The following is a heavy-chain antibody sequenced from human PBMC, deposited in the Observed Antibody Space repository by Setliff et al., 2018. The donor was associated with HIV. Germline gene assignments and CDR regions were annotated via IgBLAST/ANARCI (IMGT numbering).Heavy chain of an antibody. CDR3: AKNLYSSIWSPLDY. V-gene: IGHV3-30-3*02. Sequence: GGSLRLSCAASGFTFSNYAMHWVRQAPGKGLEWVAVISYDGSNKYYADSVKGRFTISRDNSKNTLYLQMSTLRTEDTAVYYCAKNLYSSIWSPLDYWGQGTLVTVSS. D-gene: IGHD6-13*01. CDR1: GFTFSNYA. CDR2: ISYDGSNK. J-gene: IGHJ4*02.